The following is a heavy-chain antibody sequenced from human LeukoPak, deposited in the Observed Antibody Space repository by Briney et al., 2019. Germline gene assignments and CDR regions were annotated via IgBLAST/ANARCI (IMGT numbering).Heavy chain of an antibody. V-gene: IGHV3-53*01. CDR2: IYSGGST. CDR1: GFTVSPDY. D-gene: IGHD6-19*01. Sequence: GGSLRLSCAASGFTVSPDYVSWVRQASGKGLEWVSVIYSGGSTDYADSVKGRFTISRDKSKNTLYLQMNSLRAEDTAVYYCATEKAVDGTFPDYWGQGTLVTVSS. J-gene: IGHJ4*02. CDR3: ATEKAVDGTFPDY.